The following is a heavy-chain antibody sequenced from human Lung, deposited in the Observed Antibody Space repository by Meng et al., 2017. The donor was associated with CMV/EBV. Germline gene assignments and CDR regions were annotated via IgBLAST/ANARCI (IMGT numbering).Heavy chain of an antibody. J-gene: IGHJ6*02. D-gene: IGHD1-14*01. Sequence: ASVXVSXKASGYSFAGYFVNWVRQAPGQGLEWMGWINPDSGTTDYAPNFRGRVTMTRDTSINTAYMELSRLRSDDTAVYYCARSRPGSHYYYGMDVWGQGXTVTGSS. CDR3: ARSRPGSHYYYGMDV. CDR2: INPDSGTT. V-gene: IGHV1-2*02. CDR1: GYSFAGYF.